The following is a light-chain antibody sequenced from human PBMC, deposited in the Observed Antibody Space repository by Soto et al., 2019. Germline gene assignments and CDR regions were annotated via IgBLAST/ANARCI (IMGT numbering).Light chain of an antibody. J-gene: IGKJ2*01. Sequence: DIQMTQSPSTLSASVGDRVTITCRASQSISSWLAWYQQKPGKAPKLLIYKASTLESGVPSRFSGSGSGTDFTLTISSLQPYDFATYYCQKYNSYSNTFGQGTKLDIK. CDR2: KAS. V-gene: IGKV1-5*03. CDR3: QKYNSYSNT. CDR1: QSISSW.